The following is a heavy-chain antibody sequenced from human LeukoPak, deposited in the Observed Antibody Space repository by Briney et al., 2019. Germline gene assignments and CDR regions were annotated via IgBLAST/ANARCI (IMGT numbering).Heavy chain of an antibody. V-gene: IGHV3-30*18. CDR1: GFTFSSYG. CDR3: AKDAGQWEPPSVAFDI. J-gene: IGHJ3*02. D-gene: IGHD1-26*01. CDR2: ISYDGSNK. Sequence: PGRSLRLSCAASGFTFSSYGMHWVRQAPGKGLEWVAVISYDGSNKYYADSVKGRFTISRDNSKNTLYLQMNSLRAEDTAVYYCAKDAGQWEPPSVAFDIWGQGTMVTVSS.